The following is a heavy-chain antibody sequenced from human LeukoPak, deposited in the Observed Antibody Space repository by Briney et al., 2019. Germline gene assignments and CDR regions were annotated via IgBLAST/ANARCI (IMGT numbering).Heavy chain of an antibody. CDR2: IYYSGST. CDR1: GGSISSSSYY. Sequence: SETLSLTCTVSGGSISSSSYYWGWIRQPPGKGLEWIGSIYYSGSTYYNPSLKSRVTISVDTSKNQFSLKLSSVTAADTAVYYCARPGGCSSTSCYVPWFDPWGQGTLVTVSS. CDR3: ARPGGCSSTSCYVPWFDP. V-gene: IGHV4-39*01. D-gene: IGHD2-2*01. J-gene: IGHJ5*02.